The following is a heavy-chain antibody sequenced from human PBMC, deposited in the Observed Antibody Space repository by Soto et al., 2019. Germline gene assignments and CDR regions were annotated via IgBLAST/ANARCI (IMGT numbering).Heavy chain of an antibody. CDR1: GYTLTDYY. CDR2: INPKSGDT. V-gene: IGHV1-2*02. J-gene: IGHJ4*02. CDR3: ARDMQGWWGY. Sequence: ASLKVSCKASGYTLTDYYLHWVRQAPGQGLEWMGWINPKSGDTNYAQKFQDRVTMTRDTSTSTAYMELSRLTFDDTAVYYCARDMQGWWGYCGQGTLVPVS. D-gene: IGHD2-15*01.